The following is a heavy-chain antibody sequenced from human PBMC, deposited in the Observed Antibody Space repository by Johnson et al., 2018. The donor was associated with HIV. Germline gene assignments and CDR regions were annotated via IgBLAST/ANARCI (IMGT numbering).Heavy chain of an antibody. CDR3: AREEGTDILTRGDAFDI. Sequence: QVLLVESGGGVVQPGRSLRLSCAASGFIFRDYYMTWIRQAPGKGLESISYIRSSGRTIYYPDSVKGRFTMSRDNAKKSLYLQMNSLRAEDTAVYYCAREEGTDILTRGDAFDIWGQGTMVTVSS. V-gene: IGHV3-11*04. J-gene: IGHJ3*02. CDR2: IRSSGRTI. D-gene: IGHD3-9*01. CDR1: GFIFRDYY.